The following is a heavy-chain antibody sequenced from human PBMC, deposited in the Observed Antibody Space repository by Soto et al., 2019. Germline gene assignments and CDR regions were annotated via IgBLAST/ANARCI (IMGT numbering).Heavy chain of an antibody. CDR2: ISGSGGST. Sequence: VGSLRLSCAASGFTFSSYAMSWVRQAPGKGLEWVSAISGSGGSTYYADSVKGRFTISRDNSKNTLYLQMNSLRAEDTAVYYCTKGDKYYDFWSGYPTNWFDPWGQGTLVTVSS. D-gene: IGHD3-3*01. CDR1: GFTFSSYA. CDR3: TKGDKYYDFWSGYPTNWFDP. V-gene: IGHV3-23*01. J-gene: IGHJ5*02.